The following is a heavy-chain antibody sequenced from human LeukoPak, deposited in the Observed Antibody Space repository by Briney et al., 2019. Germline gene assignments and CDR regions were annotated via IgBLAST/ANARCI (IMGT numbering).Heavy chain of an antibody. D-gene: IGHD6-25*01. CDR1: GFTFSSYA. CDR2: ISGSGGST. J-gene: IGHJ6*03. Sequence: GGSLRLSCAASGFTFSSYAMSWVRQAPGKGLEWVSAISGSGGSTYYADSVKGRFAISRDNSKNTLYLQMNSLRAEDTAVYYCAKSPRRDYYYYYYMDVWGKGTTVTVSS. CDR3: AKSPRRDYYYYYYMDV. V-gene: IGHV3-23*01.